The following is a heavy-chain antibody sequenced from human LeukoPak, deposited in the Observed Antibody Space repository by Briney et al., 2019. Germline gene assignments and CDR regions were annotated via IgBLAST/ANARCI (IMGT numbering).Heavy chain of an antibody. CDR3: ARPTIAAAGNFEY. D-gene: IGHD6-13*01. Sequence: GGSLRLSCAASGFIFSSYWMHWVRQAPGKGLVWVSHISSFSNFRSYADSVKGRFTISRDNAKNSLYLQVNSLRAEDTAVYYCARPTIAAAGNFEYWGQGTLVTVSS. CDR1: GFIFSSYW. V-gene: IGHV3-21*04. CDR2: ISSFSNFR. J-gene: IGHJ4*02.